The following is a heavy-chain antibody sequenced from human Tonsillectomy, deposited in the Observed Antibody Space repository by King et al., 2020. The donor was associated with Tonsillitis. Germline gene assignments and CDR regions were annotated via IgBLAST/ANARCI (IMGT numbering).Heavy chain of an antibody. CDR1: GGSVSSGSYY. V-gene: IGHV4-61*01. J-gene: IGHJ6*02. CDR2: IYYSGNT. D-gene: IGHD2-2*01. CDR3: ARVYPAADYYYGMDV. Sequence: VQLRESGPGLVKPSETLSLTCTVSGGSVSSGSYYWSWIRQPPGKGLEWIGYIYYSGNTNYNPSLKSRVTMSVDTSKNQFSLKLSSVTAADTAVYYCARVYPAADYYYGMDVWGQGTTVTVSS.